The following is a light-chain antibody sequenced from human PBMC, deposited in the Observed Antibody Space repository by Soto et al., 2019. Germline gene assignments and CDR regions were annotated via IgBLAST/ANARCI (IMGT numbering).Light chain of an antibody. CDR3: AAWDDSLNGRV. V-gene: IGLV2-8*01. CDR2: EVS. CDR1: SSDVGGYNY. Sequence: QPVLTQPPSASGSPGQSVTISCTGTSSDVGGYNYVSWYQQHPGKAPKLMIYEVSKRPSGVPDRFSGSKSGNTASLTVSGLQAEDEADYYCAAWDDSLNGRVFGGGTKVTVL. J-gene: IGLJ3*02.